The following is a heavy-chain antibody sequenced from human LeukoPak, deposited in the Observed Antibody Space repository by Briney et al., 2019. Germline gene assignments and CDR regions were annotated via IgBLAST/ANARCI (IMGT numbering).Heavy chain of an antibody. CDR3: AKLPLQDYRGNWFDP. D-gene: IGHD4-11*01. V-gene: IGHV3-23*01. CDR2: LSGSGGST. J-gene: IGHJ5*02. Sequence: PGGSLRLSCAASGFTFSSYAMSWVRQAPGKGLEWVSALSGSGGSTYYADSVKGRFTISRDNSKNTLYLQMNSLRAEDTAVYYCAKLPLQDYRGNWFDPWGQGTLVTVSS. CDR1: GFTFSSYA.